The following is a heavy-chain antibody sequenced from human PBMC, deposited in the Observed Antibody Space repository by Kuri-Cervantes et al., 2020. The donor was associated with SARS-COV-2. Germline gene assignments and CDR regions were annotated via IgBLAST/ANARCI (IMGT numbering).Heavy chain of an antibody. Sequence: GGSLRLSCAASGFTFSDYYMSWIRQAPGKGLEWVSYISSSGSTIYYADSVKGRFTISRDNAKNSLYLQMNSLRAEDTAVYYCARGKDIVVVPAAIRYYYYYMDVWGKGTTVTVSS. D-gene: IGHD2-2*02. V-gene: IGHV3-11*04. CDR1: GFTFSDYY. CDR2: ISSSGSTI. J-gene: IGHJ6*03. CDR3: ARGKDIVVVPAAIRYYYYYMDV.